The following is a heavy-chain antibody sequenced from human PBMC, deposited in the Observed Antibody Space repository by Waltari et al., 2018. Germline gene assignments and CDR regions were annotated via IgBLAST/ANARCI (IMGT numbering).Heavy chain of an antibody. J-gene: IGHJ4*02. V-gene: IGHV3-21*04. CDR2: ISSSSYI. CDR1: GFTLSTYS. D-gene: IGHD6-19*01. CDR3: AKGKQWLLAPYFDY. Sequence: EVQLVESGGGLVKPGGSLRLSCAASGFTLSTYSMNWVRQAPGKGLEWVSSISSSSYIYYADSVKGRFTISRDNSENTLYLQMNSLRAEDTAVYYCAKGKQWLLAPYFDYWGQGTLVTVSS.